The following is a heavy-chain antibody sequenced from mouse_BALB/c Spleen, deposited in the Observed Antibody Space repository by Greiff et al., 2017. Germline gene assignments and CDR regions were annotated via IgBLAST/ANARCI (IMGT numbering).Heavy chain of an antibody. CDR2: IWSGGST. CDR3: AKQQTAWFAY. CDR1: GFSLTSYG. J-gene: IGHJ3*01. V-gene: IGHV2-4-1*01. Sequence: QVQLKESGPGLVQPSQSLSITCTVSGFSLTSYGVHWVRQSPGKGLEWLGVIWSGGSTDYNAAFISRLSISKDNSKSQVFLKLNSLQTDDTATYYCAKQQTAWFAYWGQGTLVTVSA. D-gene: IGHD3-1*01.